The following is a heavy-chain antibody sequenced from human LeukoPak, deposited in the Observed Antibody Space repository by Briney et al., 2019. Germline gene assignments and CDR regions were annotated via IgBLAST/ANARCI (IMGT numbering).Heavy chain of an antibody. V-gene: IGHV1-18*04. CDR3: ARDPYYDFWILDY. CDR2: ISAYNGNT. J-gene: IGHJ4*02. CDR1: GYTFTGYY. D-gene: IGHD3-3*01. Sequence: ASVKVSCKASGYTFTGYYMHWVRQAPGQGLEWMGWISAYNGNTNYAQKLQGRVTMTTDTSTSTAYMELRSLRSDDTAVYYCARDPYYDFWILDYWGQGTLVTVSS.